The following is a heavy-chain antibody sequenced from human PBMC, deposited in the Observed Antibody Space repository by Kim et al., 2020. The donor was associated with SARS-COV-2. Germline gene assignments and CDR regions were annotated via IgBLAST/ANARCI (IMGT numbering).Heavy chain of an antibody. CDR2: IYYSGST. D-gene: IGHD6-19*01. CDR1: GGSISSYY. J-gene: IGHJ6*03. CDR3: ARIVTLSSYSSGWYYYYYYMDV. V-gene: IGHV4-59*01. Sequence: SETLSLTCTVSGGSISSYYWSWIRQPPGKGLEWIGYIYYSGSTNYNPSLKSRVTISVDTSKNQFSLKLSSVTAADTAVYYCARIVTLSSYSSGWYYYYYYMDVWGEETTVTVSS.